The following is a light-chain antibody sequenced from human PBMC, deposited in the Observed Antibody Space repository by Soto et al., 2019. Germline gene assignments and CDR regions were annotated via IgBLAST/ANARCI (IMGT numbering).Light chain of an antibody. Sequence: QSGLTQPASVSGAPGQSSTISCTGTNSDVGGYNHVSGYQQHPGKVPKVLIYDVANRPSGVSNRFSGSKSGNTASLTISGLQPEDEADYYCSSYTSSSTPYVYGTGTKVTVL. CDR2: DVA. V-gene: IGLV2-14*01. J-gene: IGLJ1*01. CDR1: NSDVGGYNH. CDR3: SSYTSSSTPYV.